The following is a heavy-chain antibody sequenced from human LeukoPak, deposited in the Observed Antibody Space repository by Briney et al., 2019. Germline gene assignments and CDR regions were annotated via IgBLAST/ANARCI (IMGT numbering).Heavy chain of an antibody. CDR1: GGSISSGSYY. V-gene: IGHV4-61*02. Sequence: SETLSLTCTVSGGSISSGSYYWSWIRRPAGKGLEWIGRIHISGSTNYNPSLKSRVTISVDTSKNQFSLKLSSVTAADTAVYYCARDRPSYYYDSSGYYTGYWYFDLWGRGTLVTVSS. CDR3: ARDRPSYYYDSSGYYTGYWYFDL. J-gene: IGHJ2*01. CDR2: IHISGST. D-gene: IGHD3-22*01.